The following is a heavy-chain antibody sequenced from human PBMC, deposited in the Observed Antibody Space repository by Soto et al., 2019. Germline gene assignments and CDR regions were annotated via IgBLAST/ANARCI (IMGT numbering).Heavy chain of an antibody. J-gene: IGHJ6*02. CDR2: IIPTFGRT. CDR1: GDTFSSYA. CDR3: ARDPLSSFAMDV. D-gene: IGHD3-10*02. Sequence: SVKVSCKASGDTFSSYAISWVRQAPGRGLEWMGKIIPTFGRTNYAQKFQGRLTISADDSTSTAYMELSSLLSEDTAVYYCARDPLSSFAMDVWGQGTTVTVSS. V-gene: IGHV1-69*13.